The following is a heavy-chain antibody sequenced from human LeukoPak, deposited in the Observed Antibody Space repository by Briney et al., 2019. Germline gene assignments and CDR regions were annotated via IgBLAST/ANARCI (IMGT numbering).Heavy chain of an antibody. CDR1: GGSISSYY. CDR3: ARDVGYYDSSGYYLYYFDY. V-gene: IGHV4-59*01. J-gene: IGHJ4*02. D-gene: IGHD3-22*01. CDR2: IYYSGST. Sequence: SETLSLTCTVSGGSISSYYWSWIRQPPGKGLEWIGYIYYSGSTNYNPSLKSRVTISVDTSKNQFSLKLSSVTAADTAVYYYARDVGYYDSSGYYLYYFDYWGQGTLVTVSS.